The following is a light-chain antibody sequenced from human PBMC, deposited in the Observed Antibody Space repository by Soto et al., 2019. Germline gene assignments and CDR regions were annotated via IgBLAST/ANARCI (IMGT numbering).Light chain of an antibody. CDR2: EVT. J-gene: IGLJ1*01. CDR1: SGDIGSYNR. CDR3: SSYTNINTRACV. Sequence: QSALAQPASVSGSPGQSITISCTGTSGDIGSYNRVSWYQQPPGKAPKLIIYEVTDRPSGVSNRFSGSKSGNTASLTISGLQAEDEAEYYCSSYTNINTRACVFGTGT. V-gene: IGLV2-14*01.